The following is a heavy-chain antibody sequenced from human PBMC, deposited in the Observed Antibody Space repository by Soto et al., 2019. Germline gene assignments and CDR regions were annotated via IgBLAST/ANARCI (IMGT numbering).Heavy chain of an antibody. CDR3: AGAAVDYYFDY. Sequence: GGSLRLSCAASGFTVSSNYMSWVRQAPGKGLEWVSVIYSGGSTYYADSVKGRFTISRDNSKNTLYLQMNSLRAEDTAVYYCAGAAVDYYFDYWGQGTLVTVSS. CDR1: GFTVSSNY. V-gene: IGHV3-66*01. J-gene: IGHJ4*02. CDR2: IYSGGST.